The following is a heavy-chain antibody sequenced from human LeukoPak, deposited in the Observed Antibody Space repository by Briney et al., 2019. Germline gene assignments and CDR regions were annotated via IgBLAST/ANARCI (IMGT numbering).Heavy chain of an antibody. Sequence: PSETLSLTCNVSGGSISSGSYYWSWIRQPAGKGLEWIGRIYSSGSTNYSPSLKSRVTISVDTSKNQFSLKLSSVTAADTAVYYCARTDDYSNLFDPWGQGTLVTVSS. V-gene: IGHV4-61*02. CDR3: ARTDDYSNLFDP. CDR1: GGSISSGSYY. CDR2: IYSSGST. D-gene: IGHD4-11*01. J-gene: IGHJ5*02.